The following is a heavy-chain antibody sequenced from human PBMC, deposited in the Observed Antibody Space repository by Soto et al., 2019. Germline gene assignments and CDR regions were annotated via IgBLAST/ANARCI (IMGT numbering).Heavy chain of an antibody. V-gene: IGHV3-23*01. CDR2: ISERGDTT. D-gene: IGHD1-1*01. J-gene: IGHJ4*02. CDR3: AKDKPGTTSFDY. CDR1: GFTISSNA. Sequence: LRLSCAASGFTISSNAMYWVRQAPGKGLEWVSGISERGDTTHYADSVKGRSTISRDTSKNTLYLQLNTLRADDTAVYYCAKDKPGTTSFDYWGQGTLVTVSS.